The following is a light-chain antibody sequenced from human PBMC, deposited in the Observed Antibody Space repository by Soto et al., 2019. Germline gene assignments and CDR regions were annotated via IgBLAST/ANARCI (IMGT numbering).Light chain of an antibody. Sequence: EIMMTQSPATLSVSPGERATLSCRASQSISSSLAWYQHKPGQAPRLLIYGASTRATGISARFSGSGSGTEFTLTISNLQSEDFAVYYCQQYYRWRTFGQGTKVEF. CDR3: QQYYRWRT. CDR1: QSISSS. J-gene: IGKJ1*01. V-gene: IGKV3-15*01. CDR2: GAS.